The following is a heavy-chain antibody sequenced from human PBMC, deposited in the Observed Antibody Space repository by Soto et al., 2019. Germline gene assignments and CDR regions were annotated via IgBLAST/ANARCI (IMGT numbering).Heavy chain of an antibody. D-gene: IGHD6-13*01. V-gene: IGHV3-23*01. CDR1: GFTFSDYA. CDR2: TGTSGTHE. CDR3: AMKVPGNRPFDH. Sequence: LGGSLRLSCVASGFTFSDYAMSWVRQSPEKGLEWVSGTGTSGTHEDYADSVKGRFTISRDNSRNTLYLQMNSLRVEDTAVYYCAMKVPGNRPFDHWGQGTQVTVSS. J-gene: IGHJ4*02.